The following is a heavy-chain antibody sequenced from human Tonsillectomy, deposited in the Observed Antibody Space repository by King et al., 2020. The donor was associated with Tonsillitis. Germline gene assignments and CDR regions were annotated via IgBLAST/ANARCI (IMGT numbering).Heavy chain of an antibody. CDR1: AYSFTTYW. D-gene: IGHD6-19*01. CDR2: IDPSDSYI. CDR3: AQWLPGK. V-gene: IGHV5-10-1*03. J-gene: IGHJ3*01. Sequence: EKQLVQSGAEVKKPGESLRISCKGSAYSFTTYWISWVRQMPGKGLAWMGTIDPSDSYINYSPSFQGHVTISADKSISTAYLQWSSLKASDTAMYFCAQWLPGKWGQGTMVTVSS.